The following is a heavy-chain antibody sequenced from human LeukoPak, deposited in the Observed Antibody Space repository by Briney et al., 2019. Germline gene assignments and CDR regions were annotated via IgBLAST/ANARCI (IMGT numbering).Heavy chain of an antibody. D-gene: IGHD3-10*01. Sequence: SETLSLTCTVSGGSISSYYWSWIRQPPGKGLEWIGYIYYSGSPNYNPSLKSRVTISVDTSKNQFSLKLSYVTAADTAVYFCAGGSTMIRGAADYWGQGTLVTVSS. J-gene: IGHJ4*02. CDR2: IYYSGSP. V-gene: IGHV4-59*01. CDR1: GGSISSYY. CDR3: AGGSTMIRGAADY.